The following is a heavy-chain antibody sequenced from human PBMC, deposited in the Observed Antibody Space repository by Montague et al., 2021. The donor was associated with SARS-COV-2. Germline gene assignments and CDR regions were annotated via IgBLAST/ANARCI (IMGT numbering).Heavy chain of an antibody. CDR1: GVTFSAYW. V-gene: IGHV3-74*01. Sequence: SLRLSRAASGVTFSAYWMHWVRQAPGQGLEWVARIRADGTTTNYADSVKGRLTISRDNAQDTVYLHMTTLTAKDTAVYYCVRAFSNSFKWFDPWGQGTLVTVSS. CDR2: IRADGTTT. CDR3: VRAFSNSFKWFDP. D-gene: IGHD6-13*01. J-gene: IGHJ5*02.